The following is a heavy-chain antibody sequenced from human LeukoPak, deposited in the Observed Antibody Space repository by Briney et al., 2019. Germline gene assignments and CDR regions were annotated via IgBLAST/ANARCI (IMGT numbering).Heavy chain of an antibody. CDR3: ANKVFTAMGIDY. CDR1: GFTFSSAG. Sequence: PRGSLRLSCAASGFTFSSAGMHWVRQAPGKGLDWVSFIRYDGSFKYYADSVKGRFTISRDNSKNTLYLRMNSLRAEATAVYYCANKVFTAMGIDYWGQGTLVTVSS. CDR2: IRYDGSFK. J-gene: IGHJ4*02. V-gene: IGHV3-30*02. D-gene: IGHD5-18*01.